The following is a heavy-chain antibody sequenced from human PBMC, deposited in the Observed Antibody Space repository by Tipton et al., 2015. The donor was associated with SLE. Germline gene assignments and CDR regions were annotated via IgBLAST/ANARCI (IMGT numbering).Heavy chain of an antibody. CDR1: GFTFSNYA. J-gene: IGHJ6*03. V-gene: IGHV3-23*01. Sequence: SLRLSCVASGFTFSNYAMTWVRQAPGKGLDWVSAISAGGGTTYYADSVKGRFTISRDNSKNTLYLQMNSLRADDTAVYYCAKGGYYYDSGRGPWGYYYMDVWGKGTTVTVSS. CDR3: AKGGYYYDSGRGPWGYYYMDV. CDR2: ISAGGGTT. D-gene: IGHD3-10*01.